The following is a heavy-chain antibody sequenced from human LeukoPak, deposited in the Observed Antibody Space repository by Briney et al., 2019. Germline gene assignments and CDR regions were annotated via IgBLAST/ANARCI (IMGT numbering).Heavy chain of an antibody. V-gene: IGHV1-18*01. CDR2: ISAYNGNT. CDR1: GYTFTSYG. Sequence: ASVKVSCKASGYTFTSYGISWVRQAPGQGLEWMGWISAYNGNTNYAQKLQGRVTMTTDTSTSTAYMELRSLRSDDTAVYYCATVPEWELLYYYYYYMDVWGKGTTVTVSS. CDR3: ATVPEWELLYYYYYYMDV. J-gene: IGHJ6*03. D-gene: IGHD1-26*01.